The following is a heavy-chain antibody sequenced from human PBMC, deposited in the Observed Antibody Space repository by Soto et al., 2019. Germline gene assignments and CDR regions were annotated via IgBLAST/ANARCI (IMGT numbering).Heavy chain of an antibody. J-gene: IGHJ4*02. CDR2: IKEDGSEK. Sequence: EVQLVESGGGLVQPGGSLRVSCAGSGFTFSRYWMSWVRQAPGKGLEWVANIKEDGSEKYYVDSVNGRFTISRDNAKNSLYLQMNSLSAEDTAVYYCTRDQYQTGDYWGQGTLVAVSS. CDR3: TRDQYQTGDY. V-gene: IGHV3-7*01. D-gene: IGHD2-2*01. CDR1: GFTFSRYW.